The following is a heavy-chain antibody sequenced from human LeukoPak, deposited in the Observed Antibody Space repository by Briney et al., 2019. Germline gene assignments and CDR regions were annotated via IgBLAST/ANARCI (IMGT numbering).Heavy chain of an antibody. J-gene: IGHJ4*02. CDR3: ARDEGYYDSSGYYYY. D-gene: IGHD3-22*01. CDR2: INSDGSIT. Sequence: GGSLRLSCAASGFTFTTYWMHWVRQAPGKGLVWVSHINSDGSITSYADSVKGRFTISRDNAKNTLYLQMNSLRAEDTAVYYCARDEGYYDSSGYYYYWGQGTLVTVSS. CDR1: GFTFTTYW. V-gene: IGHV3-74*01.